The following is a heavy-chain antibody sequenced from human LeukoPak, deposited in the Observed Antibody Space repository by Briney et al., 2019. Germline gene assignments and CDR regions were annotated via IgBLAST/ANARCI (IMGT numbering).Heavy chain of an antibody. CDR1: GFTFSNSW. V-gene: IGHV3-23*01. J-gene: IGHJ4*02. D-gene: IGHD3-10*01. CDR2: ISGSGGST. Sequence: GGSLRLSCAASGFTFSNSWMNWVRQAPGKGLEWVSAISGSGGSTYYADSVKGRFTISRDNSKNTLYLQMNSLRAEDTAVYYCARDWAMVRGASDYWGQGTLVTVSS. CDR3: ARDWAMVRGASDY.